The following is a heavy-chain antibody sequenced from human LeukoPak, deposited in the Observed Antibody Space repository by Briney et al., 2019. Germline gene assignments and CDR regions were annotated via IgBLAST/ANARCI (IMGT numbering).Heavy chain of an antibody. CDR1: GFTFSNFG. J-gene: IGHJ4*02. CDR2: IWYDGSNK. Sequence: GGSLRLSCAASGFTFSNFGMHWVRQAPGKGLEWVAFIWYDGSNKYYADSVKGRFTISRDNSKNTLYLQMNSLRAEDTAVYYCARDNALPIWGQGTLVTVSS. CDR3: ARDNALPI. V-gene: IGHV3-33*01.